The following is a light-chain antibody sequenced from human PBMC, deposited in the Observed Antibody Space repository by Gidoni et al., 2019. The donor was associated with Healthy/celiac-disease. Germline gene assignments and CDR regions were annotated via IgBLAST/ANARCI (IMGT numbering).Light chain of an antibody. V-gene: IGKV3-20*01. CDR3: QQYGSSPRT. J-gene: IGKJ3*01. CDR2: GAS. Sequence: EIVLTQSPGTLSLSPGERATLSCSDSQSVSSSYLAWYQQKPGQAPRLLIYGASSRATGIPDRFSGSGSGTDFTLTISRLEPEDFAVYYCQQYGSSPRTFGPGTKVDIE. CDR1: QSVSSSY.